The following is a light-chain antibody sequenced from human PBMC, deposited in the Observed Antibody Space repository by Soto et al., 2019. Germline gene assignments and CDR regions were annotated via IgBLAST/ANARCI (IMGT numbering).Light chain of an antibody. V-gene: IGLV1-40*01. CDR3: QSYDSSLSGSNVV. Sequence: QSVLTQPPSVSGAPGQRVTISCTGSSSNIGAGYDVHWYQQLPGTAPKLLIYGNSNRPSGFPDRFSGSKSGTSASLAITGLQAEDEADYYCQSYDSSLSGSNVVFGGGTKVTVL. CDR2: GNS. CDR1: SSNIGAGYD. J-gene: IGLJ2*01.